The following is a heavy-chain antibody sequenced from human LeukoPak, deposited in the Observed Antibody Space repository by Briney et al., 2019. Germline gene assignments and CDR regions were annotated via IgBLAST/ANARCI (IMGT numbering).Heavy chain of an antibody. V-gene: IGHV4-4*02. CDR2: IHRSGSA. CDR3: AREILGGFNPGAY. J-gene: IGHJ4*02. CDR1: LDSTTSNF. Sequence: PSETLSLTCTVSLDSTTSNFWSWVRQPPGKGLEWIGEIHRSGSAKYNPSLQSRVTISIDRSKNKIVLELSSVTAADTAVYYCAREILGGFNPGAYWGQGTLVTVSS. D-gene: IGHD1-14*01.